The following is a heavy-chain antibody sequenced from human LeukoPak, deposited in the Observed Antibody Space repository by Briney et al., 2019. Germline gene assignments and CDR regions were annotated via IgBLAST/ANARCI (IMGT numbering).Heavy chain of an antibody. Sequence: TSETLSLTCDVSGYSISSGYYWGWIRQPPGKGLEWIGIIYHTGNTYYNPSLKSRVTISVDKSNNQFSLKLTSVTAADTAVYYCARDRVIRGVILDYWGQGTLVTASS. V-gene: IGHV4-38-2*02. D-gene: IGHD3-10*01. CDR1: GYSISSGYY. CDR3: ARDRVIRGVILDY. CDR2: IYHTGNT. J-gene: IGHJ4*02.